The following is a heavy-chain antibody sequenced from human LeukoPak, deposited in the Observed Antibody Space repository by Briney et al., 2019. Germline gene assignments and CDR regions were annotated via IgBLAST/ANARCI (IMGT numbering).Heavy chain of an antibody. D-gene: IGHD2-8*01. Sequence: SETLSLTCTVSGDSISIYYWNWIRQPPGKGLEWIGYIYYSGSTNYNPSLKSRVTVSVDTSKNQCSLKLNSVTTADTAVYYCTRSTNLEAFDIWGQGTMVTVSS. CDR1: GDSISIYY. CDR3: TRSTNLEAFDI. CDR2: IYYSGST. V-gene: IGHV4-59*01. J-gene: IGHJ3*02.